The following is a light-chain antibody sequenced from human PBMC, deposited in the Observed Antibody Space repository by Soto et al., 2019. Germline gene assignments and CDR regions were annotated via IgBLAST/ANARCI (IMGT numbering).Light chain of an antibody. CDR1: QTVDTF. J-gene: IGKJ4*01. CDR2: DAS. V-gene: IGKV3-11*01. Sequence: DIVLTQSPGAVSVSPGERASLSCRASQTVDTFLAWYQQRPGQAPRLLIYDASRRATGIPARFSGSGSGTDFTLTITSLEPEDFGVYYCQQRNKWPLTFGAGTRVE. CDR3: QQRNKWPLT.